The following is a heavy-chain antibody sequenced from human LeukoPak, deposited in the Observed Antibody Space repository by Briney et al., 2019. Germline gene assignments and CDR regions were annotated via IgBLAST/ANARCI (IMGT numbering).Heavy chain of an antibody. V-gene: IGHV4-34*01. CDR1: GGSFSGYY. CDR2: INHSGST. Sequence: PSETLSLTCAVYGGSFSGYYWSWIRQPPGKGLEGIGEINHSGSTNYNPSLKSRVTISVDTSKNQSSLKLSSVTAADTAVYYCARRGYSYGYDFDYWGKGTLVTVSS. J-gene: IGHJ4*02. CDR3: ARRGYSYGYDFDY. D-gene: IGHD5-18*01.